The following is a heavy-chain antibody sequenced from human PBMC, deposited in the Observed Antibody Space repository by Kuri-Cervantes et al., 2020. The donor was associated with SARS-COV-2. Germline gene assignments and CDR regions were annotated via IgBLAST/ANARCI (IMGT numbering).Heavy chain of an antibody. V-gene: IGHV1-24*01. D-gene: IGHD4-11*01. J-gene: IGHJ5*02. CDR3: ATASPMTTVTNNWFDP. CDR1: GYTFTGYY. CDR2: FDPEDGET. Sequence: ASVKVSCKASGYTFTGYYMHWVRQAPGKGLEWMGGFDPEDGETIYAQKFQGRVTMTEDTSTDTAYMELSSLRSEDTAVYYCATASPMTTVTNNWFDPWGQGTLVTVSS.